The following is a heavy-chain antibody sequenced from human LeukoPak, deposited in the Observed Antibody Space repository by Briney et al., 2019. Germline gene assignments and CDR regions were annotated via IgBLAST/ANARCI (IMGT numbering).Heavy chain of an antibody. CDR1: GYTFTGYY. CDR2: INPNTGGT. CDR3: GRGNKSFDP. J-gene: IGHJ5*02. Sequence: ASVEVSCKASGYTFTGYYVHWVRRAPGQGLEWMGWINPNTGGTNYAQKFQGRVTMTKDTSTNAAYMELNKLTSDDTAVYYCGRGNKSFDPWGQGTLVTVSS. V-gene: IGHV1-2*02.